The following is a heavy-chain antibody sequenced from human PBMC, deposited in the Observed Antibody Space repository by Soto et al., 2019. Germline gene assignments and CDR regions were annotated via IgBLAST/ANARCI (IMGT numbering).Heavy chain of an antibody. J-gene: IGHJ4*02. CDR1: GFTFSSYA. CDR3: AKESRGDYYDSSGYSENFDY. CDR2: ISGSGGST. V-gene: IGHV3-23*01. Sequence: EVQLLESGGGLVQPGGSLRLSCAASGFTFSSYAMSWVRQAPGKGLEWVSAISGSGGSTYYADSVKGRFTISRDNSKTTLYLQMNSLRAEDTAVYYCAKESRGDYYDSSGYSENFDYWGQGTLVTVSS. D-gene: IGHD3-22*01.